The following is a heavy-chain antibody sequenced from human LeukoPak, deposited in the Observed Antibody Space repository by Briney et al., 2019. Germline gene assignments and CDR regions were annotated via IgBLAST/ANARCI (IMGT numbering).Heavy chain of an antibody. D-gene: IGHD1-14*01. Sequence: ASVTVSFEASGGSFSTYAVSWVRQAPGQGLEWMGRIYPTLGVDNYAQRFQGRVTITADKSTGTAYMELNSLTSEDTAVYYCAREGSGTSSPMAYWGQGTLVTVSS. V-gene: IGHV1-69*04. J-gene: IGHJ4*02. CDR2: IYPTLGVD. CDR3: AREGSGTSSPMAY. CDR1: GGSFSTYA.